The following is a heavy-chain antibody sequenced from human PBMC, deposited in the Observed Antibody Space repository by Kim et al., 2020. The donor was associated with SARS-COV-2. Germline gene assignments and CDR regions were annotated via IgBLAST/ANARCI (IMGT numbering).Heavy chain of an antibody. J-gene: IGHJ4*02. V-gene: IGHV1-69*13. CDR3: ARDNYYDSSGYPPNYYFDY. CDR2: IIPIFGTA. CDR1: GGTFSSYA. Sequence: SVKVSCKASGGTFSSYAISWVRQAPGQGLEWMGGIIPIFGTANYAQKFQGRVTITADESTSTAYMELSSLRSEDTAVYYCARDNYYDSSGYPPNYYFDYWGQGTLVTVSS. D-gene: IGHD3-22*01.